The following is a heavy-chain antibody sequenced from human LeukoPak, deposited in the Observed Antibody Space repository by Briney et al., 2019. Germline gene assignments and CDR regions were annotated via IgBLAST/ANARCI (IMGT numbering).Heavy chain of an antibody. J-gene: IGHJ4*02. V-gene: IGHV3-30*02. CDR3: AKDLRYCSSTSCYTGGLIFDY. Sequence: PGGSLRLSCAASGFTFSSYGMHWVRQAPGKGLEWVAFIRYDGSNKYYADSVKGRFTISRDNSKNTLYLQMNSLRAEDTAVYYCAKDLRYCSSTSCYTGGLIFDYWGQGTLVTVSS. CDR1: GFTFSSYG. CDR2: IRYDGSNK. D-gene: IGHD2-2*02.